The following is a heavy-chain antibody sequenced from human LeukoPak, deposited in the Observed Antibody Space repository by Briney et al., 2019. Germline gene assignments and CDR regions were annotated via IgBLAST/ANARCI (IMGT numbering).Heavy chain of an antibody. CDR1: GGSISSYY. CDR2: IYYSGST. J-gene: IGHJ1*01. D-gene: IGHD6-13*01. V-gene: IGHV4-59*01. Sequence: PSETLSLTCTVSGGSISSYYWTWIRQPPGKGLEWIGYIYYSGSTSYSPSLKSRVTISVDTSRNQFSLKLTSVTAADTAVYYCARGEGGSSWYSARYFQHWGQGTLLIVSS. CDR3: ARGEGGSSWYSARYFQH.